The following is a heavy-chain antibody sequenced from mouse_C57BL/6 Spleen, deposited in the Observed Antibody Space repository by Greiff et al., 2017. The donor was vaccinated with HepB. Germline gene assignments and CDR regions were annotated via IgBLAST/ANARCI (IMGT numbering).Heavy chain of an antibody. CDR3: ARRPYSNYPYAMDY. J-gene: IGHJ4*01. D-gene: IGHD2-5*01. CDR2: INPNNGGT. Sequence: EVQLQESGPELVKPGASVKISCKASGYTFTDYYMNWVKQSHGKSLEWIGDINPNNGGTSYNQKFKGKATLTVDKSSSTAYMELRSLTSEDSAVYYCARRPYSNYPYAMDYWGQGTSVTVSS. CDR1: GYTFTDYY. V-gene: IGHV1-26*01.